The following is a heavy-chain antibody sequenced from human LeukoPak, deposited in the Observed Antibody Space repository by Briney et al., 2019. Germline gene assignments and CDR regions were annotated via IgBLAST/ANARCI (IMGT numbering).Heavy chain of an antibody. Sequence: SETLSLTCTVSGGSISSSSYFWGWIRQPPGKGLEWIGSFYYSGRPHYNPSLKSRVTISVDTSKNQFSLKLSSVTAADTAVYYCARMGAIAGASANPDYWGQGTLVTVSS. CDR1: GGSISSSSYF. V-gene: IGHV4-39*07. CDR2: FYYSGRP. J-gene: IGHJ4*02. CDR3: ARMGAIAGASANPDY. D-gene: IGHD4/OR15-4a*01.